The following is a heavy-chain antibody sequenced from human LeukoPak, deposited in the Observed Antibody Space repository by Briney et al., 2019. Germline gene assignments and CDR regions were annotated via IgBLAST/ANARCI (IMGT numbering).Heavy chain of an antibody. CDR2: IYPGDSDT. J-gene: IGHJ6*03. CDR3: ASQSGKTGTTKPRAGSYYYYYMDV. V-gene: IGHV5-51*03. D-gene: IGHD1-7*01. Sequence: GESLKISCKGSGYSFTSYWIGWVRQMPGKGLEWMGIIYPGDSDTRYSPSFQGQVTISADKSIRTAYLQWSSLKASDTAMYYCASQSGKTGTTKPRAGSYYYYYMDVWGKGTTVTVSS. CDR1: GYSFTSYW.